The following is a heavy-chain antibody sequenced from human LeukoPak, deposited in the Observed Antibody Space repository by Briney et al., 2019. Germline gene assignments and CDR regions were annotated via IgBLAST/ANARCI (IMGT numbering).Heavy chain of an antibody. CDR3: ARARKGYYFDH. V-gene: IGHV3-11*04. CDR1: GFTFSDNY. Sequence: GGSLRLSCAASGFTFSDNYMIWIRQAPGKGLEWVSYITNTGSATCYTDPVKGRFTISRDNAKNSLFLQMNSLRADDTAVYYCARARKGYYFDHWGQGTLVTVSS. CDR2: ITNTGSAT. J-gene: IGHJ4*02. D-gene: IGHD1-14*01.